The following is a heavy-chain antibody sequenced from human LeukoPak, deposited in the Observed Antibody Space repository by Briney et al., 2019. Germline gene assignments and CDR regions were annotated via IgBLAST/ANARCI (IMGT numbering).Heavy chain of an antibody. J-gene: IGHJ4*02. Sequence: SETLSLTCTVSGGSISSYYWSWIRQPPGTRLEWIGYIYYSGSTNYNPSLKSRVTISVDTSKNQFSLKLSSVTAADTAVYYCARHLTGWSFYWGQGTLVTVSS. CDR1: GGSISSYY. V-gene: IGHV4-59*08. D-gene: IGHD3-10*01. CDR2: IYYSGST. CDR3: ARHLTGWSFY.